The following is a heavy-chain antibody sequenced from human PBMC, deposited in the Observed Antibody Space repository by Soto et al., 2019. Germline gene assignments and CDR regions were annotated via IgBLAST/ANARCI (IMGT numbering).Heavy chain of an antibody. Sequence: EVQLLESGGGLVQPGGSLRLSCAASGFTFSSYAMSWVRQAPGKGLEWVSAISGSGGSTYYADSVKGRFTISRDNSKNTLYLQMNSLRADDTAVYYCAKESYYDILTGYYHDAFDIWGQGTMVTVSS. D-gene: IGHD3-9*01. CDR2: ISGSGGST. J-gene: IGHJ3*02. V-gene: IGHV3-23*01. CDR3: AKESYYDILTGYYHDAFDI. CDR1: GFTFSSYA.